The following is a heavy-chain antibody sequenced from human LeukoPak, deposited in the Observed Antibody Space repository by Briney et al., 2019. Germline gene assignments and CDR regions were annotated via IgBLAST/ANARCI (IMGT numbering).Heavy chain of an antibody. CDR1: GFTFSSHW. V-gene: IGHV3-74*01. CDR2: ISSDGSST. CDR3: AKEIKLMPFDC. D-gene: IGHD2-2*01. Sequence: GGSLRLSCAASGFTFSSHWMHWVRQAPGKGLVWVSRISSDGSSTSFADSVKGRFTISRDNAENTLYLHMNSLRDEDTAVYYCAKEIKLMPFDCWGQGALVAVTS. J-gene: IGHJ4*02.